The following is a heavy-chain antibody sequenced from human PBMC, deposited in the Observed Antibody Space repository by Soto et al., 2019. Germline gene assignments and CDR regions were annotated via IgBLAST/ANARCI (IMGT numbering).Heavy chain of an antibody. V-gene: IGHV3-23*01. CDR3: AKGIRGDYYYYGMDV. J-gene: IGHJ6*02. Sequence: PGGSLRLSXAASGFTFSAYAMSWVSQAPGKGLEWVSTINDNGGSTYYADAVKGRFTVSRDNPKNTLYLQMNSLRAEDTAVYYCAKGIRGDYYYYGMDVWGQGTTVTVSS. CDR2: INDNGGST. D-gene: IGHD3-10*01. CDR1: GFTFSAYA.